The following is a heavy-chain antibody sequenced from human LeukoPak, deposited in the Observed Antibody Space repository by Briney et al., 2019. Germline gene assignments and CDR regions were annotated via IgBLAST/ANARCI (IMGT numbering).Heavy chain of an antibody. CDR3: ARSQDYYDSSGYGPFDY. D-gene: IGHD3-22*01. V-gene: IGHV4-59*08. CDR1: GGSISSYY. CDR2: IYYSGST. J-gene: IGHJ4*02. Sequence: SSETLSLTCTVSGGSISSYYWSWIRQPPGKGLEWIGYIYYSGSTNYNPSLKSRVTISVDTSKNQFSLKLSSVTAADTAVYYCARSQDYYDSSGYGPFDYWGQGTLVTVSS.